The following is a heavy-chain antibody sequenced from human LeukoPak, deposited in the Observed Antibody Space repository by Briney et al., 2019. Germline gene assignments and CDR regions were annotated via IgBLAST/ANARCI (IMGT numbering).Heavy chain of an antibody. J-gene: IGHJ4*02. CDR1: GFTFSSYW. CDR3: ARAPYCIGGSCRFDY. CDR2: IKQDGSEK. Sequence: AGGSLRLPCAASGFTFSSYWMSWVRQAPGKGLEGVANIKQDGSEKYYVDSVKGRFTISRDNAKNSLYLQMNSLRAEDTAVYYCARAPYCIGGSCRFDYWGQGTLVTVSS. D-gene: IGHD2-15*01. V-gene: IGHV3-7*03.